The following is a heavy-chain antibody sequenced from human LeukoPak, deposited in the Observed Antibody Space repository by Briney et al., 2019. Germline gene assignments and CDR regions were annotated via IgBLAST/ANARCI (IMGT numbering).Heavy chain of an antibody. J-gene: IGHJ4*02. D-gene: IGHD3-10*01. CDR3: AKDRVVRGLMGAFDQ. V-gene: IGHV3-23*01. CDR1: GPTFSSYA. CDR2: ISGSGEMT. Sequence: GGSLTLSCTAYGPTFSSYAMSWVRQPAGEGLEWVSCISGSGEMTYYADSVKGRFTISRDNSRKTLYLQMNSLRAEDTAIYYCAKDRVVRGLMGAFDQWGQGTLVTVSS.